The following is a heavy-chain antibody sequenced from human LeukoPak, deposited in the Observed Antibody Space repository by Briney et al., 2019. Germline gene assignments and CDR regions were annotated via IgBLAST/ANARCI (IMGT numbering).Heavy chain of an antibody. CDR3: ARQPPGIAVAGTYYYYGMDV. Sequence: GGSLRLSCAASGLTFSSYGMHWVRQAPGKGLEWVAVIWYDGSNKYYADSVKGRFTISRDNSKNTLYLQMNSLRAEDTAVYYCARQPPGIAVAGTYYYYGMDVWGQGTTVTVSS. CDR1: GLTFSSYG. CDR2: IWYDGSNK. V-gene: IGHV3-33*08. J-gene: IGHJ6*02. D-gene: IGHD6-19*01.